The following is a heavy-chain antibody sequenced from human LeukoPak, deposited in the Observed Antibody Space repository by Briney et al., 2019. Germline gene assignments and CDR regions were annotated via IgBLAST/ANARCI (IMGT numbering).Heavy chain of an antibody. Sequence: GGSLRLSCAASGFTLSSYAMSWVRQAPGKGLEWVSAISGSGGSTYYADSVKGRFTISRDNSKNTLYLQMNSLRAEDTAVYYCAKDLSVAARPLAADYWGQGTLVTVSS. CDR2: ISGSGGST. CDR3: AKDLSVAARPLAADY. J-gene: IGHJ4*02. CDR1: GFTLSSYA. D-gene: IGHD6-6*01. V-gene: IGHV3-23*01.